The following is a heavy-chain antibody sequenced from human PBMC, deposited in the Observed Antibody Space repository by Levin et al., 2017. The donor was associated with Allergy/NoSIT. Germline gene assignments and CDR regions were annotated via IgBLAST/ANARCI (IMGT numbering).Heavy chain of an antibody. CDR1: GFTFGDYA. V-gene: IGHV3-49*03. CDR2: ISSKAYGGTR. J-gene: IGHJ4*02. CDR3: TRSLPLARGYYYDTSGPNFDY. D-gene: IGHD3-22*01. Sequence: QTGGSLRLSCTVSGFTFGDYAMSWFRQAPGKGPEWVGFISSKAYGGTRNYAASVKGRFIISRDDSKSIAYLQMNSLKTEDTAVYYCTRSLPLARGYYYDTSGPNFDYWGQGTLVTVSS.